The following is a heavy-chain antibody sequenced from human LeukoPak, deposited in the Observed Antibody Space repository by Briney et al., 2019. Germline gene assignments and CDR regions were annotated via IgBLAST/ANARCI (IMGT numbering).Heavy chain of an antibody. CDR2: IYYSGST. CDR1: GGSISSSSYY. D-gene: IGHD4-11*01. Sequence: SETQSLTCTVSGGSISSSSYYWGWIRQPPGKGLEGIGSIYYSGSTYYNPSLKSRVTISVDTSKNQFSLKLSSVTAADTAVYYCARPRDDYSNYGFDYWGQGTLVTVSS. CDR3: ARPRDDYSNYGFDY. V-gene: IGHV4-39*01. J-gene: IGHJ4*02.